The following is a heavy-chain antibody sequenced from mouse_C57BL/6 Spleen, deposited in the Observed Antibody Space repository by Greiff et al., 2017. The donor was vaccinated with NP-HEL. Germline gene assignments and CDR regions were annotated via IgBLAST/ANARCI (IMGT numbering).Heavy chain of an antibody. CDR3: ARGNDGSPDY. CDR2: IYPRSGNT. J-gene: IGHJ2*01. D-gene: IGHD2-3*01. V-gene: IGHV1-81*01. Sequence: VQLVESGAELARPGASVKLSCKASGYTFTSYGISWVKQRTGQGLEWIGEIYPRSGNTYYNEKFKGKATLTADKSSSTAYMELRSLTSEDSAVYFCARGNDGSPDYWGQGTTLTVSS. CDR1: GYTFTSYG.